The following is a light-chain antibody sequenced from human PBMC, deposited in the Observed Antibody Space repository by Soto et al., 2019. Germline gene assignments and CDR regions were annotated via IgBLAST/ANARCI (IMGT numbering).Light chain of an antibody. V-gene: IGKV3-11*01. CDR1: QSINNY. CDR3: QQRSNWPPFS. Sequence: EIVLTQSPATLSLSPGERATLSCRANQSINNYLAWFQQKPGQAPRLLIYEASTRAAGIPARFSGSGSGTDFTLTISSLEPEDFAAYYCQQRSNWPPFSFGQGTKLEIK. J-gene: IGKJ2*03. CDR2: EAS.